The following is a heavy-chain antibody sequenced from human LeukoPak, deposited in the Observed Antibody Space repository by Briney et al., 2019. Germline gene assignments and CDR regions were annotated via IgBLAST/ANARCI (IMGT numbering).Heavy chain of an antibody. J-gene: IGHJ3*02. Sequence: SQTLSLTCAISGDSVSSTSVAWNWISQSPSRGLEWLGRTYYRSMWYNDCAVSVKSRITTNPDSSKNQSSLQLNSVTPEDTAVYYCARKVVGGAFDIWGQGTMVTVSS. CDR2: TYYRSMWYN. CDR3: ARKVVGGAFDI. CDR1: GDSVSSTSVA. D-gene: IGHD2-15*01. V-gene: IGHV6-1*01.